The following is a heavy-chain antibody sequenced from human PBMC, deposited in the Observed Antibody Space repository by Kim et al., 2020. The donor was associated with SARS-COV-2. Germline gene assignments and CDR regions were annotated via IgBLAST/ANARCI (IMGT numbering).Heavy chain of an antibody. CDR2: ISYDGSNK. D-gene: IGHD3-22*01. J-gene: IGHJ4*01. CDR1: GFTFSSYG. V-gene: IGHV3-30*18. Sequence: GGSLRLSCAASGFTFSSYGMHWVRQAPGKGLEWVAVISYDGSNKYYADSVKGRFTISRDNSKNTLYLQMNSLRAEDTAVYYCAKDRRRAYDSSGLFDYWG. CDR3: AKDRRRAYDSSGLFDY.